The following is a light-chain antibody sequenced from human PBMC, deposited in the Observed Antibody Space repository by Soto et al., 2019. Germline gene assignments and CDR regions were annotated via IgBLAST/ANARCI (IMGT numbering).Light chain of an antibody. CDR1: QSISSW. CDR3: QQYNSYSQT. J-gene: IGKJ1*01. CDR2: DAS. V-gene: IGKV1-5*01. Sequence: DIQMTQSPSTLSASVGDRVTITCRVSQSISSWLAWYQQKPGKAPKLLIYDASGLESGVPSRFSGSGSGTEFTLTISSLQPDDFATYYCQQYNSYSQTFGQGTKVEIK.